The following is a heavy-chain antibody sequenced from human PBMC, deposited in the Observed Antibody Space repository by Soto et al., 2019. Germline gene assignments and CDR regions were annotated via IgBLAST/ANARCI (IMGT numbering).Heavy chain of an antibody. D-gene: IGHD5-18*01. CDR3: ARGDGYIYGNTFDS. J-gene: IGHJ4*02. Sequence: GGSLRLSCAASGFIFNNYAMHWVRQAPGKGLEWVAFISYDGSSNYYADSVTGRFTISRDSSRNTLNLQMNSLRAEDTAVYYCARGDGYIYGNTFDSWGQGTRGTVS. CDR1: GFIFNNYA. CDR2: ISYDGSSN. V-gene: IGHV3-30-3*01.